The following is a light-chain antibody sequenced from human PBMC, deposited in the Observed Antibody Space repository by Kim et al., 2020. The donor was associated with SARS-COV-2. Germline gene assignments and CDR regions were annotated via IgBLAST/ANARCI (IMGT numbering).Light chain of an antibody. CDR1: QDISNH. CDR3: QQLYSFPRT. V-gene: IGKV1-9*01. Sequence: GDRVTIACRTSQDISNHLAWYQQKPGEAPDLLIYGASTLKTGVPSRFSGSGSGTDFTLTISSLQPEDFATYSCQQLYSFPRTFGQGTKV. J-gene: IGKJ1*01. CDR2: GAS.